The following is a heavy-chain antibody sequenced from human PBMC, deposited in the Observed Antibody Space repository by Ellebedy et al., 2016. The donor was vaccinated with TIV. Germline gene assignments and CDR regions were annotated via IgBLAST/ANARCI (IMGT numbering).Heavy chain of an antibody. V-gene: IGHV3-7*03. CDR2: IKQDGSEK. J-gene: IGHJ4*02. CDR1: GFTFSSYW. Sequence: GGSLRLSCAASGFTFSSYWMSWVRQAPGKGLEWVDNIKQDGSEKYYVDSVKGRFTISRDNAKNSLYLQMNSLRDEDTAVYYCAGRAYNWNDGSLFDYWGQGTLVTVSS. CDR3: AGRAYNWNDGSLFDY. D-gene: IGHD1-1*01.